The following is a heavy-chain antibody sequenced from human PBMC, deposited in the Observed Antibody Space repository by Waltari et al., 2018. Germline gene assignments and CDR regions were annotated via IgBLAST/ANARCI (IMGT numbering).Heavy chain of an antibody. CDR2: INPNSGGT. Sequence: QVQLVQSGAEVKKPGSSVKVSCKASGGTFSSYAISWVRQAPGQGLEWMGRINPNSGGTNYAQKFQGRVTMTRDTSISTAYMELSRLRSDDTAVYYCARVPGGWNYFDYWGQGTLVTVSS. CDR1: GGTFSSYA. J-gene: IGHJ4*02. D-gene: IGHD3-16*01. V-gene: IGHV1-2*06. CDR3: ARVPGGWNYFDY.